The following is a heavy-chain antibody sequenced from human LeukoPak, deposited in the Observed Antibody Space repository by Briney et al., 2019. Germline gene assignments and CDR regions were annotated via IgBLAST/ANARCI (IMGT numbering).Heavy chain of an antibody. CDR2: ISWNSGSI. V-gene: IGHV3-9*01. CDR1: GFTFDDYA. D-gene: IGHD6-13*01. J-gene: IGHJ3*02. CDR3: AKDIVASSWHNYDAFDI. Sequence: LSGRSLRLSCAASGFTFDDYAMHWVRQAPGKGLEWVSGISWNSGSIGYADSVKGRFTISRDNAKNSLYLQMNSLRAEDTALYYCAKDIVASSWHNYDAFDIWGQGIMVTVSS.